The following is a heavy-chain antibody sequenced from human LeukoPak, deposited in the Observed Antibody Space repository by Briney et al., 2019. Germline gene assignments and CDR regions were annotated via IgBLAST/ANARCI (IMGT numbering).Heavy chain of an antibody. Sequence: GGSLTLSCAASGLTLSSYSMNWVRPPPGKGREWVSSISSSSSYIYYADSVKGRFTISRDNAKNSLYLQMNSLRDEDTGVYYCARGGYYFDYWGQGTLVTVSS. CDR1: GLTLSSYS. CDR3: ARGGYYFDY. V-gene: IGHV3-21*01. D-gene: IGHD3-16*01. J-gene: IGHJ4*02. CDR2: ISSSSSYI.